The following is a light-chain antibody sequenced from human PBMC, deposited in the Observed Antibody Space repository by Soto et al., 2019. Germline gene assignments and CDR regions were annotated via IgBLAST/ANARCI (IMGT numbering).Light chain of an antibody. CDR2: AAS. CDR1: QSISSY. CDR3: QQTYSAPLT. Sequence: DIQMTQSPSSLSASLGDRVTISCRASQSISSYLHWYQQKPGKAPKLLIYAASSLQSGVPSRFSGSGSQTHFTLTISSLQPEDFATYYCQQTYSAPLTFGAGTKVEI. J-gene: IGKJ4*01. V-gene: IGKV1-39*01.